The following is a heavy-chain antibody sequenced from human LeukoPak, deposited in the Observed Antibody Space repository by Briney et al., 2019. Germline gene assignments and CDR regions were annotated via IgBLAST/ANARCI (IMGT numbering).Heavy chain of an antibody. V-gene: IGHV3-11*06. CDR1: GFSFSDCY. D-gene: IGHD3-9*01. CDR2: ISSSSSYT. CDR3: ARVKNYDILTGYYKDAFDI. J-gene: IGHJ3*02. Sequence: GVSLILSCSVSGFSFSDCYMSWSRQAPGKGLERVSYISSSSSYTNYSDSSKGRFTITSVNTKNSLYLQMNSVIAEVKDVYYCARVKNYDILTGYYKDAFDIWGQGTMVTVSS.